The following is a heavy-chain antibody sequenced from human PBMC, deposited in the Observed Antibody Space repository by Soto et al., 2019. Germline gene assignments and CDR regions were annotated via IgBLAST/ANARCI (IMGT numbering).Heavy chain of an antibody. CDR2: ISGIGGST. CDR1: GFTFSSYA. CDR3: AKLASIYYYGSGSYRPF. V-gene: IGHV3-23*01. J-gene: IGHJ4*02. D-gene: IGHD3-10*01. Sequence: GGSLRLSCAASGFTFSSYAMSWVRQAPGKGLEWVSAISGIGGSTYYADSVKGRFTISRDNSKNTLDLKMNSLRAEDTAVYYCAKLASIYYYGSGSYRPFWGQGTLVSVS.